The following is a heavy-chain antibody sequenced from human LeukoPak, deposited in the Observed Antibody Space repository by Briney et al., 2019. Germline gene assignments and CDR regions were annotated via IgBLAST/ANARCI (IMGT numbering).Heavy chain of an antibody. D-gene: IGHD3-10*01. J-gene: IGHJ4*02. CDR1: GGSFSGQY. CDR3: AGGDYHGSESYANY. CDR2: INHGGSI. Sequence: SETLSLTCAVYGGSFSGQYWGWIRQPPGKGLEWIGEINHGGSISYNASLKSRVTISLDTSKNQFSLKLSSVTVADTAVYYCAGGDYHGSESYANYWGQGTLVTVSS. V-gene: IGHV4-34*01.